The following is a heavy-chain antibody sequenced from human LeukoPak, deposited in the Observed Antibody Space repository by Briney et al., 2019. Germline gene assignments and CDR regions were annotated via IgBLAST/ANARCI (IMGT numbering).Heavy chain of an antibody. CDR2: ISSSSSTI. V-gene: IGHV3-48*04. D-gene: IGHD4-17*01. J-gene: IGHJ5*02. CDR3: ASGSYGWFDP. Sequence: GGSLRLSCAASGFTFSSYSMNWVRQAPGKGLEWVSYISSSSSTIYYADSVKGRFTISRDNAKNSLYLQMNSQRAEDTAVYYCASGSYGWFDPWGQGTLVTVSS. CDR1: GFTFSSYS.